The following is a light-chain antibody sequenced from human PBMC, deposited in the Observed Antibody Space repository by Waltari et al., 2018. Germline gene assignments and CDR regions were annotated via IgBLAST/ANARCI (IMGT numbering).Light chain of an antibody. CDR2: GAS. J-gene: IGKJ4*01. CDR1: QSVSSSY. Sequence: EIVLTQSPGPLSSSTGERSTLSCRASQSVSSSYLAWYQQKPGQAPRLLIYGASSRATGIPDRFSGSGSGTDFTLTISRLEPEDFAVYYCQQYGSSPGVTFGGGTKVEIK. V-gene: IGKV3-20*01. CDR3: QQYGSSPGVT.